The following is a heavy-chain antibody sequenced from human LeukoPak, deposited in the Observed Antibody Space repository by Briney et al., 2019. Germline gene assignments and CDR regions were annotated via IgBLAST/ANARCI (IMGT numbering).Heavy chain of an antibody. CDR2: IYYSGST. CDR1: GGSISSGGYY. V-gene: IGHV4-31*03. CDR3: ARGGHGGIAVAEVAFDI. J-gene: IGHJ3*02. Sequence: SETLSLTCTVSGGSISSGGYYWSWIRQHPGKGLEWIGYIYYSGSTYYNPSLKSRVTISVDTSKNQFSLKLSSVTAADTAVYYCARGGHGGIAVAEVAFDIWGQGTMVTASS. D-gene: IGHD6-19*01.